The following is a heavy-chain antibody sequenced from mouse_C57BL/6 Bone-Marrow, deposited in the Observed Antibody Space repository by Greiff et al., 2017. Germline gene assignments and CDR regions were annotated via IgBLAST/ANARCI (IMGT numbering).Heavy chain of an antibody. V-gene: IGHV10-1*01. CDR1: GFSFNTYA. Sequence: EVKLMESGGGLVQPKGSLKLSCAASGFSFNTYAMNWVRQAPGKGLEWVARIRSKSNNYATYYADSVKDRFTISRDDSESMHYLQMNNLKTEETARYYCVRGLRELAYWGQGSLVTVSA. D-gene: IGHD1-1*01. J-gene: IGHJ3*01. CDR2: IRSKSNNYAT. CDR3: VRGLRELAY.